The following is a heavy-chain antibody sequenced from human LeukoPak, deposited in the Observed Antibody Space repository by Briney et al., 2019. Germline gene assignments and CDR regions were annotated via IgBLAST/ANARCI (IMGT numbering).Heavy chain of an antibody. J-gene: IGHJ5*02. CDR2: IYYSGST. Sequence: PSETLSLTCTVSGGSISSYYWSWIRQPPGKGLEWIGYIYYSGSTNYNPSLKSRVTISVDTSKNQFSLKLSSVTAADTAVYYCARLGLVGFDPWGQGTLVTLSS. CDR1: GGSISSYY. V-gene: IGHV4-59*08. CDR3: ARLGLVGFDP. D-gene: IGHD2-15*01.